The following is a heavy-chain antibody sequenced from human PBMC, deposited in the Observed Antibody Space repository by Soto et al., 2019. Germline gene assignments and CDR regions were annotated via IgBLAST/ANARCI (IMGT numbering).Heavy chain of an antibody. D-gene: IGHD1-1*01. Sequence: GGSLRLSCAASGFTFSSYSMNWVRQAPGKGLEWVSSISSSSSYIYYTDSVKGRFTISRDNAKNSLYLQMNSLRAEDTAVYYCARDVTGTTGYWGQGTLVTVSS. V-gene: IGHV3-21*01. CDR3: ARDVTGTTGY. CDR2: ISSSSSYI. CDR1: GFTFSSYS. J-gene: IGHJ4*02.